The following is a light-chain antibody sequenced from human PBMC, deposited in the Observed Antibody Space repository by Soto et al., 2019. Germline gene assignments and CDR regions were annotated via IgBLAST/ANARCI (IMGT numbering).Light chain of an antibody. CDR1: TYNIGSHS. CDR3: TAWDTSLTGHLV. Sequence: QSVLTQPPSASGAPGQTVTISCSGTTYNIGSHSVNWYRQLPGTAPKVVMFSNDERPSGVPDRFSGSKSGTSASLTITGLQSEDEADYYCTAWDTSLTGHLVFGGGTKVTVL. CDR2: SND. J-gene: IGLJ2*01. V-gene: IGLV1-44*01.